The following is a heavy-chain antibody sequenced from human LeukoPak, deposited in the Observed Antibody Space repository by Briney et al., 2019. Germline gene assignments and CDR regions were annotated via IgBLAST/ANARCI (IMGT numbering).Heavy chain of an antibody. Sequence: SQTLSLTCTVSGGSISSGDYYWSWIRQPPGKGLEWIGYIYYSESTYYNPSLKSRVTISVDTSKNQFSLKLSSVTAADTAVYYCARVSSRWLQDYYFDYWGQGTPVTVSS. J-gene: IGHJ4*02. CDR1: GGSISSGDYY. V-gene: IGHV4-30-4*01. D-gene: IGHD5-24*01. CDR2: IYYSEST. CDR3: ARVSSRWLQDYYFDY.